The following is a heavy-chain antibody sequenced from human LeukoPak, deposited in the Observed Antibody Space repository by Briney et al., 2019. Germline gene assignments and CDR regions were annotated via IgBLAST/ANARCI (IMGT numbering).Heavy chain of an antibody. V-gene: IGHV3-21*01. D-gene: IGHD3-16*02. CDR1: GFTFSSYS. Sequence: SGGSLRLSCAASGFTFSSYSMNWVRQAPGKGLEWVSSISSSSYIYYADSVKGRFTISRDNAKNSLYLQMNSLRAEDTAVYYCARDDGYVWKSYRYLDFWGQGTLVTVSS. J-gene: IGHJ4*02. CDR2: ISSSSYI. CDR3: ARDDGYVWKSYRYLDF.